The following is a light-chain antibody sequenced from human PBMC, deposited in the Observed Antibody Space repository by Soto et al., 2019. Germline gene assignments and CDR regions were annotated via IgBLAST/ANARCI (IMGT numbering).Light chain of an antibody. Sequence: SYELTQPPSVSVAPGKTARITCGGNNIGSKSLHWYQQKPGQAPVLVIYYDSDRPSGIPERFSGSNSGNTATLTISRVEAGDEDDYYCQVWDSSSDHVVFGGGTKLTVL. CDR1: NIGSKS. V-gene: IGLV3-21*04. CDR3: QVWDSSSDHVV. J-gene: IGLJ2*01. CDR2: YDS.